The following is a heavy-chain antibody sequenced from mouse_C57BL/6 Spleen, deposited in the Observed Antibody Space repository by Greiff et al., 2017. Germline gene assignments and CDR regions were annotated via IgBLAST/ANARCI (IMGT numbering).Heavy chain of an antibody. V-gene: IGHV3-8*01. CDR3: ARVYYDYGWVMDD. J-gene: IGHJ4*01. CDR1: GYSITSDY. Sequence: EVQVVASGPGLAKPSQTLSLTCSVTGYSITSDYWNWIRKFPGNKLEYMGYISYSGSTYYNPSLKSRISITRDTSKNQYYLQLNSVTTEDTATYYCARVYYDYGWVMDDWGQGTSVTVSS. D-gene: IGHD2-4*01. CDR2: ISYSGST.